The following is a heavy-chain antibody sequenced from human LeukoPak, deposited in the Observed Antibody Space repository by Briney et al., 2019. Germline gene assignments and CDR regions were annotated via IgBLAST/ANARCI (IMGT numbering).Heavy chain of an antibody. Sequence: SETLSLTCTVSGGSISSYYWSWIRQPPGKGLEWIGYIYYSGSTNYNPSLKSRVTISVDTSKNQFSLKLSSVTAADTAVYYCARSRQDYGRNSAPYFDYWRQGTLVTVSS. D-gene: IGHD4-23*01. CDR3: ARSRQDYGRNSAPYFDY. V-gene: IGHV4-59*01. CDR1: GGSISSYY. J-gene: IGHJ4*02. CDR2: IYYSGST.